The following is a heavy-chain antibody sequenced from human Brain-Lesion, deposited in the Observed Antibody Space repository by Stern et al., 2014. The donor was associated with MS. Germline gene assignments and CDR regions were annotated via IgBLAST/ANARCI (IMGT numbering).Heavy chain of an antibody. V-gene: IGHV4-39*01. CDR2: IYYSGFT. Sequence: QLVESGPGLVKPSETLSLTCTVSGGSISSNYWAWIRQPPGKGLEGIGNIYYSGFTYYNPSLKSRVTISVDMSKNQFSLKLSSVTAADTAIYYCARHDSVPRPSQLYSARDRGPGYFDYWGQGTLVTVSS. CDR1: GGSISSNY. D-gene: IGHD1-26*01. CDR3: ARHDSVPRPSQLYSARDRGPGYFDY. J-gene: IGHJ4*02.